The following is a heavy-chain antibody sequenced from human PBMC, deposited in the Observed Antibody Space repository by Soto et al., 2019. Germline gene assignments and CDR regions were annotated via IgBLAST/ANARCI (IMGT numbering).Heavy chain of an antibody. D-gene: IGHD2-8*01. J-gene: IGHJ4*02. CDR1: GFSFGDYY. CDR2: ISHNSDSF. V-gene: IGHV3-11*01. Sequence: QVQLVESGGGLVKPGESLRVSCTASGFSFGDYYMSWIRQAPGKGLEWISYISHNSDSFYYADSVKGRFTVSRDNSKNSLFLQMDNLRAEDTAVYYCAREDLCTTGTCLLLRRKTNYFDYWGPGPQVTVSS. CDR3: AREDLCTTGTCLLLRRKTNYFDY.